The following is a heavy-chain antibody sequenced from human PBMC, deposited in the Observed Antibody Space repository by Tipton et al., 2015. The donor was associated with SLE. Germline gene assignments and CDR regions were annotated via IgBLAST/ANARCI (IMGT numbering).Heavy chain of an antibody. CDR2: IYTSGST. V-gene: IGHV4-61*09. J-gene: IGHJ3*02. CDR1: GGSISSGSYY. D-gene: IGHD4-23*01. CDR3: ARVAMVVTPNDAFDI. Sequence: TLSLTCTVSGGSISSGSYYWSWIRQPAGKGLEWIGHIYTSGSTNYNPSLKSRVTISVDTSKNQFSLKLSSVTAADTAVYYCARVAMVVTPNDAFDIWGQGTMVTVSS.